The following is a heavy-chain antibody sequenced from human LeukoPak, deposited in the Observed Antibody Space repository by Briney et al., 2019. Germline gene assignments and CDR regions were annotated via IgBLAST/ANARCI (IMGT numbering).Heavy chain of an antibody. CDR2: INPNSGGT. CDR1: GYTFTGYY. J-gene: IGHJ3*02. D-gene: IGHD3-22*01. CDR3: ARVSARDYYDSSGYPNAFDI. Sequence: ASVKVSCKASGYTFTGYYMHRVRQAPGQGLEWMGWINPNSGGTNYAQKFQGRVTMTRDTSISTAYMELSRLRSDDTAVYYCARVSARDYYDSSGYPNAFDIWGQGTMVTVSS. V-gene: IGHV1-2*02.